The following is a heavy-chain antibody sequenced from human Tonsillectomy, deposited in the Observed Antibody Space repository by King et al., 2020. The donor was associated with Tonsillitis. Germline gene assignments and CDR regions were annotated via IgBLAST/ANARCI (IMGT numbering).Heavy chain of an antibody. V-gene: IGHV4-39*01. D-gene: IGHD1-26*01. CDR2: IYYTGNT. CDR3: ARREGPFDY. J-gene: IGHJ4*02. Sequence: QLQESGPGLVKPSETLSLTCTVSGGSFSSSSYYWGWIRQPPGKGLEWIGSIYYTGNTYYNPSLKSRVTISVDTSKKQFSLRVSSVTAADTAVYYCARREGPFDYWGQGTLVTVSS. CDR1: GGSFSSSSYY.